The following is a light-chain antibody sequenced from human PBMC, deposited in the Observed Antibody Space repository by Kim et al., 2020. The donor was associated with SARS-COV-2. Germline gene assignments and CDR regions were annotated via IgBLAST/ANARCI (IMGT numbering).Light chain of an antibody. J-gene: IGKJ4*01. Sequence: VSPGERATHSCRASQSVGSSLAWYQQKPGQAPRLLFFGTSTRATGISARFSGSGSGTEFTLAISNLQSEDFAVYYCQQYSNWPLTFGGGTKVDIK. CDR3: QQYSNWPLT. CDR2: GTS. V-gene: IGKV3-15*01. CDR1: QSVGSS.